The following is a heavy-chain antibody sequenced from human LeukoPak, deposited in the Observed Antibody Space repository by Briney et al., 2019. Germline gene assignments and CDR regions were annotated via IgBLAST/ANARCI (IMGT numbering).Heavy chain of an antibody. V-gene: IGHV3-33*01. J-gene: IGHJ6*02. Sequence: PGRSLRLSCAASGFIFSSFGMHWVRQAPGKGLEWVALIRYDGSNKYCVDSVKGRFTISRDNSKNTLYLQMNSLRAEDMAVYYCTRERDGMDVWGQGTTVTVSS. CDR2: IRYDGSNK. CDR1: GFIFSSFG. CDR3: TRERDGMDV.